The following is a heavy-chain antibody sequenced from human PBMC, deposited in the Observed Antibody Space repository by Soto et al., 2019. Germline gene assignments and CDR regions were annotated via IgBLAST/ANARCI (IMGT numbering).Heavy chain of an antibody. J-gene: IGHJ4*02. V-gene: IGHV1-18*01. CDR3: AKSPRGEMATD. CDR1: GYTFINYH. D-gene: IGHD5-12*01. CDR2: INTYNGMT. Sequence: QVQLVQSGGEVKKPGASVTVSCKASGYTFINYHITWVRQAPGQGLEWMAWINTYNGMTDYAQRFQGRVTMTRDTSTSTVYMELRNLGSDDTAVYFCAKSPRGEMATDWGQGPRVTVSS.